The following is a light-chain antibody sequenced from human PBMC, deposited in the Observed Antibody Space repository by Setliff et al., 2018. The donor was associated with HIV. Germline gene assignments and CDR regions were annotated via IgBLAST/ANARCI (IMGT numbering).Light chain of an antibody. CDR2: QAT. Sequence: QSVLTQPASVSGSPGQSITISCTGTSNDVGRYDLVSWYQQHPARAPKLIIYQATRRPSGVSNRFFGSKSGNVASLTISGLQAEDEADYYCCSNTGSNTFVFGTGTKV. CDR3: CSNTGSNTFV. CDR1: SNDVGRYDL. J-gene: IGLJ1*01. V-gene: IGLV2-23*01.